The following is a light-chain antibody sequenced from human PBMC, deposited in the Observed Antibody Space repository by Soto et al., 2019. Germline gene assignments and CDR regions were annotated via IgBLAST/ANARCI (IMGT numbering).Light chain of an antibody. CDR1: SSDVGGYNY. CDR2: DVS. Sequence: QSVLTQPASVSGSPGQSITISCTGTSSDVGGYNYVSWYQQHPGKAPKLMIYDVSNRPSGVSNRFSGSKSGNTASLTISGLQAEDEADYYCSSYTSSSTLVVFGGWTKVTV. V-gene: IGLV2-14*01. CDR3: SSYTSSSTLVV. J-gene: IGLJ2*01.